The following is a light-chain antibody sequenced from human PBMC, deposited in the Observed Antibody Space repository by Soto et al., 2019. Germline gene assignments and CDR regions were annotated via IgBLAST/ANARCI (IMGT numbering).Light chain of an antibody. CDR1: QSVNSN. Sequence: EIVMTQSPATLSVSPGERVTLSCSASQSVNSNLAWYQQKPGQTPKLLIYVASTRATGMPARFSRSGSGTEFTLTISSLQSEDFAIYYCQQYNAWPLTFGGGTKVEFK. CDR2: VAS. V-gene: IGKV3-15*01. CDR3: QQYNAWPLT. J-gene: IGKJ4*01.